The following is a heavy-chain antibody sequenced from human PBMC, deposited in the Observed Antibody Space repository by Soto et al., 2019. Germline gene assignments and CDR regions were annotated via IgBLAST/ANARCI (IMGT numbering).Heavy chain of an antibody. J-gene: IGHJ5*02. CDR1: GYTFTGYY. CDR3: ARERAAKRNWFDP. D-gene: IGHD6-13*01. V-gene: IGHV1-2*02. Sequence: ASVKFSCKASGYTFTGYYMHWVRQAPGQGLEWMGWINPNSGGTNYAQKFQGRVTMTRDTSISTAYMELSRLRSDDTAVYYCARERAAKRNWFDPWGQGTLVPVSS. CDR2: INPNSGGT.